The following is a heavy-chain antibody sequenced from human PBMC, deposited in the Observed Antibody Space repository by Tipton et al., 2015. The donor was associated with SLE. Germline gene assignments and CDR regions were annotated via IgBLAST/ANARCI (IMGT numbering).Heavy chain of an antibody. Sequence: GSLRLSCAASGFTFSNYGMHWVRQAPGKGLEWVAFIRYDGSNKYYADSVKGRFTISRDNTKNSLYLQMNYMSVDDTAIYYCARDHHYNWFDPWGQGTLVTVSS. CDR2: IRYDGSNK. J-gene: IGHJ5*02. V-gene: IGHV3-30*02. CDR3: ARDHHYNWFDP. CDR1: GFTFSNYG.